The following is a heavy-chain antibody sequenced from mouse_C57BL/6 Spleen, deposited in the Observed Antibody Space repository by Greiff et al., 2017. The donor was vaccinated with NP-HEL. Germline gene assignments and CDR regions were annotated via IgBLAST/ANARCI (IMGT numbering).Heavy chain of an antibody. CDR2: IYPGSGST. Sequence: VQLQQPGAELVKPGASVKMSCKASGYTFTSYWITWVKQRPGQGLEWIGDIYPGSGSTNYNEKFKSKATLTVDTSSSTAYMQISSLTSEDSAVYYCASLLAIYDGYFDSWGQGTTLTVSS. J-gene: IGHJ2*01. CDR3: ASLLAIYDGYFDS. D-gene: IGHD2-3*01. CDR1: GYTFTSYW. V-gene: IGHV1-55*01.